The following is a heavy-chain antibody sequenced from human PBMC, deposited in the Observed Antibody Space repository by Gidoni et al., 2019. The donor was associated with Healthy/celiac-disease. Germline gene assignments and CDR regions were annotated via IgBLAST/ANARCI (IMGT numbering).Heavy chain of an antibody. V-gene: IGHV3-23*01. J-gene: IGHJ5*02. CDR3: AKVGGGYVGLFFSWFDP. D-gene: IGHD5-12*01. CDR1: GFTFSSYA. Sequence: EVQLLESGGGLVQPGGSLRLSCAASGFTFSSYAMSWVRQAPGKGLEWVSAISGSGGSKYYADSVKGRFTISRDNSKNTLYLQMNSLRAEDTAVYYCAKVGGGYVGLFFSWFDPWGQGTLVTVSS. CDR2: ISGSGGSK.